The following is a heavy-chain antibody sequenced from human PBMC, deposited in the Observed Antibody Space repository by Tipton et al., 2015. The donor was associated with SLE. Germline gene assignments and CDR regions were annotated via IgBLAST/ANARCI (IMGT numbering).Heavy chain of an antibody. Sequence: TLSLTCTVSGGSITSYSWSWIRQPPGKGLEWIGYIYYSGSANYNPSFKSRVTLSVDTSKNQISLKLTSVTAADTAVYYCARRSDWNDYWGQGTLVTVSS. D-gene: IGHD1-1*01. CDR1: GGSITSYS. V-gene: IGHV4-59*08. CDR3: ARRSDWNDY. CDR2: IYYSGSA. J-gene: IGHJ4*02.